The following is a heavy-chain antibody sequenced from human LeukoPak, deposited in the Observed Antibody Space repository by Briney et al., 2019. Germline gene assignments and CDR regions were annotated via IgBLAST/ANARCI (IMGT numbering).Heavy chain of an antibody. CDR2: VWYDGNNK. J-gene: IGHJ4*02. Sequence: GGSLRLSCAASGFTFRSYGMHWVRQAPGKGLGWVAIVWYDGNNKYYADSEKGRFTVSRDNSKDTVSLQLNSLRAEDTAVYYCARGSGAAAGAFDYWGQGTLVTVPS. CDR3: ARGSGAAAGAFDY. V-gene: IGHV3-33*01. CDR1: GFTFRSYG. D-gene: IGHD6-13*01.